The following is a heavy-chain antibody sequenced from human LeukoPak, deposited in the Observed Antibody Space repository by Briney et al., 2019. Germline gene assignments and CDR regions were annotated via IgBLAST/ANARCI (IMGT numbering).Heavy chain of an antibody. CDR1: GGSISSYY. CDR3: ARACGGTCYFDY. J-gene: IGHJ4*02. CDR2: IYYSGST. V-gene: IGHV4-59*01. Sequence: SETLSLTCTVSGGSISSYYWNWIRQPPGKGLEWIGYIYYSGSTNYNPSLKSRVTISVDTSKNQFSLRLSSVTAADTAVYYCARACGGTCYFDYWGQGTLVTVSS. D-gene: IGHD2-15*01.